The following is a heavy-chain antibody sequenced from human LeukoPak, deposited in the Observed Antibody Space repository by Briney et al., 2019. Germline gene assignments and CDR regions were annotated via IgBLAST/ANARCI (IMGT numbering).Heavy chain of an antibody. D-gene: IGHD3-10*01. Sequence: ASVKVSCKASGYTLTSYDINWVRQATGQGLEWMGWMNPNSGNTGYAQKFQGRVTMTRNTSISTAYMELSSLRSEDTAVYYCATLQTGYYGSGPFYWGQGTLVTVSS. CDR2: MNPNSGNT. J-gene: IGHJ4*02. V-gene: IGHV1-8*01. CDR1: GYTLTSYD. CDR3: ATLQTGYYGSGPFY.